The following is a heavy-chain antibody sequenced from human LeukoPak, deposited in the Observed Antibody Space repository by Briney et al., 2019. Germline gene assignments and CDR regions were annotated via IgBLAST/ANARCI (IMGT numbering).Heavy chain of an antibody. D-gene: IGHD3-10*01. V-gene: IGHV4-59*08. J-gene: IGHJ4*02. CDR3: ARHGRGTLWFGELLYPYYFDY. Sequence: SETLSLTCTVSGGSISRYYWSWIRQPPGKGLEWIGYKYYTGSTKYNPSLESRVTISVDTSKNQFSLKLSSVTAADTAVYYCARHGRGTLWFGELLYPYYFDYWGQGTLVTVSS. CDR2: KYYTGST. CDR1: GGSISRYY.